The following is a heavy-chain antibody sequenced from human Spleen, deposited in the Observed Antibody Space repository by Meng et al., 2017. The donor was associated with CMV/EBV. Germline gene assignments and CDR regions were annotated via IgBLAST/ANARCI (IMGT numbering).Heavy chain of an antibody. D-gene: IGHD2-2*01. CDR1: GGSISTYY. CDR2: IYYSGST. CDR3: ARVQRPYCSSTSCPKGLDY. J-gene: IGHJ4*02. Sequence: SETLSLTCTVSGGSISTYYWSWIRQPPGKGLEWIGYIYYSGSTNYSPSLKSRVTISVDTSKNQFSLKLSSVTAADTAVYYCARVQRPYCSSTSCPKGLDYWGQGTLVTVSS. V-gene: IGHV4-59*12.